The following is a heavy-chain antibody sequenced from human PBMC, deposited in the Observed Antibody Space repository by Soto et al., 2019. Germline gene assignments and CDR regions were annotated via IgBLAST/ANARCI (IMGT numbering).Heavy chain of an antibody. J-gene: IGHJ6*02. V-gene: IGHV3-23*01. Sequence: ETLSLTCTVSGGSISSGGYYWSWVRQAPGKGLEWVSAISGSGGSTYYADSVKGRFTISRDNSKNTLYLQMNSLRAEDTAVYYCAKGFSGSYYYGMDGWGQGTTVTVSS. CDR1: GGSISSGGYY. CDR2: ISGSGGST. CDR3: AKGFSGSYYYGMDG. D-gene: IGHD1-26*01.